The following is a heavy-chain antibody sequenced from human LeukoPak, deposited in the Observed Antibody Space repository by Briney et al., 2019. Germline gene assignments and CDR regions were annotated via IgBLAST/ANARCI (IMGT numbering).Heavy chain of an antibody. D-gene: IGHD2-15*01. CDR3: AKDGAARYFDY. V-gene: IGHV3-23*01. CDR1: GVTFSSYA. J-gene: IGHJ4*02. CDR2: ISGSGGST. Sequence: GGSLRLSCAASGVTFSSYAMSWVRQAPGKGLEWVSAISGSGGSTYYAESVKGRFTISRDNSKNTLYLQMNRLRAEDTAVYYCAKDGAARYFDYWGQGTLVTVSS.